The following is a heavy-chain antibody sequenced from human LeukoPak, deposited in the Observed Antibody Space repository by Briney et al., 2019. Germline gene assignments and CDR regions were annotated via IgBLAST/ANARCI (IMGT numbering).Heavy chain of an antibody. V-gene: IGHV4-4*07. CDR3: ASDFGY. J-gene: IGHJ4*02. Sequence: PSETLSSTSTVSGGXTSTDYCAWFRRPAGKGLEWIGLIYTSGSTNYNPSLKSRVTMSLDTSKNQCSLKLTSVTAADTAVYYCASDFGYWGQGTLVTVSS. CDR1: GGXTSTDY. D-gene: IGHD3-10*01. CDR2: IYTSGST.